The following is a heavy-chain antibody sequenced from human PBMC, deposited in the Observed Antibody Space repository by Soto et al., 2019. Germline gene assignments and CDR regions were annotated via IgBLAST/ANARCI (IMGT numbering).Heavy chain of an antibody. CDR3: ARDLDMAYDFWSGPHDAFDI. D-gene: IGHD3-3*01. CDR2: IWYGGSNK. J-gene: IGHJ3*02. Sequence: GGSLRLSCAASGFTFSSYGMHWVRQAPGKGLEWVAVIWYGGSNKYYADSVKGRFTISRDNSKNTLYLQMNSLRAEDTAVYYCARDLDMAYDFWSGPHDAFDIWGQGTMVTVSS. CDR1: GFTFSSYG. V-gene: IGHV3-33*01.